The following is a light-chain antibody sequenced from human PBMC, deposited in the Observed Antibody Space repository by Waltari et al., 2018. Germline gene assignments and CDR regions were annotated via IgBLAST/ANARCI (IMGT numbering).Light chain of an antibody. CDR2: DGT. J-gene: IGLJ3*02. CDR1: TNDLGSYNY. Sequence: SALTQPRSVSGSPGQSVTISCTGTTNDLGSYNYVSWYQQHPGKAPKLLILDGTKRPSGVPDRLSGSKSGNTASLTISGLRAEDEAEYYCCSYAGSYTWVFGGGTKLTVV. CDR3: CSYAGSYTWV. V-gene: IGLV2-11*01.